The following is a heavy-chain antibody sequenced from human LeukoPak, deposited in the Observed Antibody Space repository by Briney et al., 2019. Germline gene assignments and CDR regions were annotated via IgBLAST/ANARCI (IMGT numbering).Heavy chain of an antibody. Sequence: ASVKVSCKASGYTFTGYYMHWVRQAPGQGLEWMGWINPNSGGTNYAQKFQGWVTMTRDTSISTAYMELSRLRSDDTAVYYCARASGYDFWSGYYSYYFDYWGQGTPVTVSS. CDR3: ARASGYDFWSGYYSYYFDY. V-gene: IGHV1-2*04. D-gene: IGHD3-3*01. CDR1: GYTFTGYY. CDR2: INPNSGGT. J-gene: IGHJ4*02.